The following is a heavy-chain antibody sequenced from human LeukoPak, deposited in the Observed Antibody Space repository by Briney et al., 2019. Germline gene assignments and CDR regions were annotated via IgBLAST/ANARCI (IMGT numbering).Heavy chain of an antibody. Sequence: HPGGSLRLSCAASGFTFSSYAMNWVRQAPGKGLEWVSTINYNGGSTYFADSVKGRFTISRDNPKNTLFLQMNSLRAEDTAVYYCSKQMEGYSSSSQYDYWGQGTLVTVSS. CDR3: SKQMEGYSSSSQYDY. V-gene: IGHV3-23*01. CDR2: INYNGGST. D-gene: IGHD6-6*01. J-gene: IGHJ4*02. CDR1: GFTFSSYA.